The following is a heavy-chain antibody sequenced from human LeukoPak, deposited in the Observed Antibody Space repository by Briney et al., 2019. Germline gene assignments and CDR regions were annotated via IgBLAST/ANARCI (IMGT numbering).Heavy chain of an antibody. V-gene: IGHV4-39*01. J-gene: IGHJ3*01. CDR2: IYYSGST. Sequence: SETLSLTCSVSGGSISSSSYYWGWIRQPPGKGLEWIGTIYYSGSTYYSPSLTSRVTISVDTSKHQFSLHLSSVTAADTAVYSGARLDYGDSAFDVWGQGTMLTVSS. CDR3: ARLDYGDSAFDV. D-gene: IGHD4-17*01. CDR1: GGSISSSSYY.